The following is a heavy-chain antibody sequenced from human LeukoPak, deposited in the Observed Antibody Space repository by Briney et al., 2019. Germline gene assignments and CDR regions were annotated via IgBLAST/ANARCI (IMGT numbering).Heavy chain of an antibody. J-gene: IGHJ5*02. CDR3: ARDIFVVPGESLFGP. Sequence: SQTLSLTCAISGDSVSSNSAAWNWIRQSPSRGLEWLGRTYYRSKWYNDYAISVRSRITINPDTSKNQFSLQLNSVTPEDTAVDYRARDIFVVPGESLFGPWGQGTLGTGSS. CDR2: TYYRSKWYN. D-gene: IGHD3-3*01. CDR1: GDSVSSNSAA. V-gene: IGHV6-1*01.